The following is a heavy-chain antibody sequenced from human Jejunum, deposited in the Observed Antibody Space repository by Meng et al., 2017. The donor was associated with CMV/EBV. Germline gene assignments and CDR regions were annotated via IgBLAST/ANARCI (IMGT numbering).Heavy chain of an antibody. CDR1: GTFSSYA. CDR3: AREGCSGASCYSAFGY. D-gene: IGHD2-2*01. V-gene: IGHV1-69*05. CDR2: IIAIFGTA. J-gene: IGHJ4*02. Sequence: GTFSSYAFSWVRQAPGQGLEWMGGIIAIFGTANYAQKFQGRVTLTTDASTSTAYMELSGLRSEDTAIYYCAREGCSGASCYSAFGYWGQGTLVTVSS.